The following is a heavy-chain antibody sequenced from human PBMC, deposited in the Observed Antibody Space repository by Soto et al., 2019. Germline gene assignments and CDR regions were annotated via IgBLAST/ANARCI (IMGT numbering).Heavy chain of an antibody. CDR2: ISYDGSNK. CDR1: GFTFSSYA. V-gene: IGHV3-30-3*01. J-gene: IGHJ6*02. D-gene: IGHD4-17*01. Sequence: QVQLVESGGGVVQPGRSLRLSCAASGFTFSSYAMHWVRQAPGKGLEWVAVISYDGSNKYYADSVKGRFTISRDNSKNTLYLQMTSLRAEDTAVYYCARDLDDYGGNSGYYCMDLWGQGNTVTVSS. CDR3: ARDLDDYGGNSGYYCMDL.